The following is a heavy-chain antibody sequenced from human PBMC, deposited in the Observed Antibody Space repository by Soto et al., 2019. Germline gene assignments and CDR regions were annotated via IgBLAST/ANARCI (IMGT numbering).Heavy chain of an antibody. Sequence: SETLSLTCAVYGGSFRGYYWSWVRQPPGKGLEWIGEINHSGSTKYNPSLKSRVTISVDTSKNQFSLKLRSVTAADTAVYYCARDLATMPGRYESRPTDYGMDVWGQGTTVTVSS. D-gene: IGHD3-22*01. V-gene: IGHV4-34*01. CDR3: ARDLATMPGRYESRPTDYGMDV. J-gene: IGHJ6*01. CDR1: GGSFRGYY. CDR2: INHSGST.